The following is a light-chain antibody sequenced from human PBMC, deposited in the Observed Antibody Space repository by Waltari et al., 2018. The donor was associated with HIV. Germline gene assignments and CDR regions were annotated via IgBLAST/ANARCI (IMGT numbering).Light chain of an antibody. V-gene: IGLV2-14*03. Sequence: QSALTQPASVSGSPGQSITISCTGTRSDVGGYNYVSWYQQHPGKAPKIISYGVTDRPSGVPKRFSGSKSGNTASLTNSGRQGGDEADYYCVTYTRTPPHCAVYGGGTQLTVL. CDR1: RSDVGGYNY. J-gene: IGLJ7*01. CDR3: VTYTRTPPHCAV. CDR2: GVT.